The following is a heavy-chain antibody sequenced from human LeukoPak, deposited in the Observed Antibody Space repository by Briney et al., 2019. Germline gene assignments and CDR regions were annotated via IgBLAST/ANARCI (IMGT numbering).Heavy chain of an antibody. CDR2: ISKNGGTT. J-gene: IGHJ3*02. CDR3: VEDPHYSDNILGSFDI. V-gene: IGHV3-64D*09. CDR1: GFTFSSYP. Sequence: GGSLRLSCSASGFTFSSYPMHWVRQAPGKGLDYVSAISKNGGTTYYAVSVKGRFTISRDNSKNTLYLQMSSLRAEDTAVYYCVEDPHYSDNILGSFDIWGQGTMVTVSS. D-gene: IGHD4-23*01.